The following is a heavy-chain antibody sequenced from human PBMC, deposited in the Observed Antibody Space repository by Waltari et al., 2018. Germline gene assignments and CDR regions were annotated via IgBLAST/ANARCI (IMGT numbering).Heavy chain of an antibody. Sequence: EVQLVESGGGLVQPGGSLRLSCAASGFTFSSYSMNWVRQAPGKGLEWVSYISSSSSTIYYADSVKGRFTISRDNAKNSLYLQMNSLRAEDTAVYYCARAGTGDAFGPLAFDIWGQGTMVTVSS. CDR1: GFTFSSYS. D-gene: IGHD7-27*01. CDR2: ISSSSSTI. CDR3: ARAGTGDAFGPLAFDI. J-gene: IGHJ3*02. V-gene: IGHV3-48*04.